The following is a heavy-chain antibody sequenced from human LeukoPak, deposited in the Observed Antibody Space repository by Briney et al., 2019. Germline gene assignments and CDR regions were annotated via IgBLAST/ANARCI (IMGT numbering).Heavy chain of an antibody. J-gene: IGHJ4*02. D-gene: IGHD3-10*01. CDR2: ISDSGSKV. V-gene: IGHV3-48*01. CDR1: ELNFNIYA. Sequence: PGGSLRLSCEGLELNFNIYALSWVRQAPGKCLEWISYISDSGSKVYYRDSVEGRFIVSRQNAKTSVHLQMNGLGVDDTAVYYCARVLGQTARLALWGQGTLVTV. CDR3: ARVLGQTARLAL.